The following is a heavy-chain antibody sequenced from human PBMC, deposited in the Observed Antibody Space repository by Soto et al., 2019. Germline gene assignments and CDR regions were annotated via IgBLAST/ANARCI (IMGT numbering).Heavy chain of an antibody. CDR2: ISTYNGNT. V-gene: IGHV1-18*01. CDR1: GYSFSNSG. Sequence: ASVKVSCKASGYSFSNSGFSWMRQAPGQGLGWMGWISTYNGNTNYAQKFQGRLSMTRDTSTTTAFMELTTLRSDDTAVYYCARDEYNNGRNWLNPWGQGTLVTVSS. D-gene: IGHD2-8*01. J-gene: IGHJ5*02. CDR3: ARDEYNNGRNWLNP.